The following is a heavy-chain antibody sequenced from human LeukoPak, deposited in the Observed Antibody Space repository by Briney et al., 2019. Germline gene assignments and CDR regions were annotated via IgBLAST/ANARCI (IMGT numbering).Heavy chain of an antibody. CDR3: ARDPIVSVGDWYFDL. D-gene: IGHD3-16*02. CDR2: MNPNSGNT. CDR1: GYTFTSYD. Sequence: ASVKVSCKASGYTFTSYDINWVRQATGQGLEWMGWMNPNSGNTGYAQKFQGRVTMTRNTSISTAYMELSSLRSEDTAVYYCARDPIVSVGDWYFDLWGRGTLVTVSS. J-gene: IGHJ2*01. V-gene: IGHV1-8*01.